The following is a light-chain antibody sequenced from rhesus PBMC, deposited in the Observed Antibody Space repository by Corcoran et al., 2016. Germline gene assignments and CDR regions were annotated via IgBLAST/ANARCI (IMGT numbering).Light chain of an antibody. CDR1: SSDVGGYNY. J-gene: IGLJ1*01. Sequence: QAAPTQPPSVSGSPGQSVTISCTGTSSDVGGYNYVSWYQQHPGKAPKLMIYDVSKRPSGVSDRFSGSKSGNTASLTISGLQAEDEAEYYCCSYTTSSTYIFGAGTRLTVL. V-gene: IGLV2S7*01. CDR2: DVS. CDR3: CSYTTSSTYI.